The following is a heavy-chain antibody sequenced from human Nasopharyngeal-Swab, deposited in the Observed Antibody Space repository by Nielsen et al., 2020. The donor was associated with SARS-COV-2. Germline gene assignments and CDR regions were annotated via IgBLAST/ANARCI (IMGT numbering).Heavy chain of an antibody. J-gene: IGHJ5*02. D-gene: IGHD6-19*01. V-gene: IGHV1-2*04. CDR2: INPNSGGT. Sequence: ASVKVSCKASGYTFTGYYMRGVRQAPGQGLEWMGWINPNSGGTNYAQKFQGWVTMTRDTSISTAYMELSRLRSDDTAVYYCARDRRDSSGTHNWFDPWGQGTLVTVSS. CDR1: GYTFTGYY. CDR3: ARDRRDSSGTHNWFDP.